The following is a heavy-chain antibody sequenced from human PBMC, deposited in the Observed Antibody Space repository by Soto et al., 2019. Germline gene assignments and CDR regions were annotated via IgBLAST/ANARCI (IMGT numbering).Heavy chain of an antibody. J-gene: IGHJ4*02. V-gene: IGHV1-69*01. CDR3: ARGDYNDSSGRD. CDR2: IIPMVVTP. Sequence: QVQLVQSGAEVKKPGSSMKVSCVASGGTFSNYPFGWVRQAPGQGPEWMGGIIPMVVTPKYAPKFQGRISITADEYTSTAYMELNSLRTEDTAVYYCARGDYNDSSGRDWGQGTLVTVSS. CDR1: GGTFSNYP. D-gene: IGHD3-22*01.